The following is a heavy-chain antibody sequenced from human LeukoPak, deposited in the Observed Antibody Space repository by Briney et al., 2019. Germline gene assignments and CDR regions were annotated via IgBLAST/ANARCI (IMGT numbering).Heavy chain of an antibody. CDR2: IYPGDSDI. J-gene: IGHJ3*02. D-gene: IGHD6-6*01. CDR3: ARQRGIAARGEAFDI. Sequence: GESLKISCKGSGYSFTSYWIGWVRQMPGKGLEWMGIIYPGDSDIRYSPSFQGQVTISADKSISTAYLQWSSLKASDTAMYYCARQRGIAARGEAFDIWGQGTMVTVSS. V-gene: IGHV5-51*01. CDR1: GYSFTSYW.